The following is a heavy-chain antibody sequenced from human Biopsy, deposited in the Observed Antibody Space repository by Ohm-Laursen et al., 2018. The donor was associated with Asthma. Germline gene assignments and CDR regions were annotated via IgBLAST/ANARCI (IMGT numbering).Heavy chain of an antibody. V-gene: IGHV1-69*01. CDR3: ASSGGNYGFYGMDV. CDR1: GGTFSSDA. Sequence: GSSVKVSCKVSGGTFSSDAIGWVRQAPGQGLEWMGGIIPIVGTTAYAQKFQGRVTITADEATSTAYMELSSLRSEDTAVYYCASSGGNYGFYGMDVWGQGTTVTVSS. D-gene: IGHD4-11*01. J-gene: IGHJ6*02. CDR2: IIPIVGTT.